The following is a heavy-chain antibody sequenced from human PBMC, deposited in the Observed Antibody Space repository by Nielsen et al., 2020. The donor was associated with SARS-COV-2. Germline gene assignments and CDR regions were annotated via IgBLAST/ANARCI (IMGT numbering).Heavy chain of an antibody. J-gene: IGHJ6*02. CDR3: AKDKYQLLNYGMDV. Sequence: GESLKISCAASGFTFSSYSMNWVRQAPGKGLEWVSSISSSSSYIYYADSVKGRFTISRDNSKNTLYLQMNSLRAEDTAVYYCAKDKYQLLNYGMDVWGQGTTVTVSS. D-gene: IGHD2-2*01. CDR2: ISSSSSYI. V-gene: IGHV3-21*04. CDR1: GFTFSSYS.